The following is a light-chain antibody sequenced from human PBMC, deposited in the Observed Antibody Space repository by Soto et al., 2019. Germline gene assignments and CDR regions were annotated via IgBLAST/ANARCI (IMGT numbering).Light chain of an antibody. J-gene: IGLJ3*02. CDR2: EGS. V-gene: IGLV2-23*01. Sequence: QSVLTQPASVSGSPGQSITISCTGTSSDVGSYNLVSWYQQHPGKAPKLMIYEGSKRPSGVSNRFSGSKSGNTAYLTISGLKDEDEADYYCCSYAGSSAWVFGGGTKLTVL. CDR3: CSYAGSSAWV. CDR1: SSDVGSYNL.